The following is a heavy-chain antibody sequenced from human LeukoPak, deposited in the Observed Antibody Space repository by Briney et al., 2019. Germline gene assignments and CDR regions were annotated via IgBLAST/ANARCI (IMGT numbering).Heavy chain of an antibody. J-gene: IGHJ4*02. V-gene: IGHV3-23*01. CDR2: ISGSGGST. CDR1: GFTFSSYA. CDR3: AKDPASPRVLYFDY. Sequence: GGFLRLSCAASGFTFSSYAMSWVRQAPGKGLGLVSAISGSGGSTYYADSVKGRFTISRDNSKNTLYLQMNSLRAEDTAVYYCAKDPASPRVLYFDYWGQGTLVTVSS. D-gene: IGHD3-16*01.